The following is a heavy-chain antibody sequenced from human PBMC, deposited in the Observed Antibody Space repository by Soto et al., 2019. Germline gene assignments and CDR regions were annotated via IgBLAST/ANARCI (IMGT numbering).Heavy chain of an antibody. CDR3: ARQNYAGYGGYDSAFDT. CDR2: INPNSGDT. CDR1: GYTFTGYY. V-gene: IGHV1-2*02. Sequence: ASVKVSCKASGYTFTGYYIHWVRQAPGQGLEWMGWINPNSGDTNYPQKFQGRVTMTRDMSSSSAYMELSSLKASDTAVYYCARQNYAGYGGYDSAFDTWGQGTLVTVSS. J-gene: IGHJ4*02. D-gene: IGHD5-12*01.